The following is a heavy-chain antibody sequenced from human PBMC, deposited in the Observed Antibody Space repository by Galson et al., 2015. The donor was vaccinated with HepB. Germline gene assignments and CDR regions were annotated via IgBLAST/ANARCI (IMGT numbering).Heavy chain of an antibody. CDR2: ISHDGTNK. Sequence: SLRLSCAASGFTFNIFALHWVRQAPGKGLEWVALISHDGTNKYYADSVKGRFTISRDNSKNTLYLQMNSLRAEDTAVYRCVGAHQKRDSWTGWRYNSYYGMDVWGQGTTVTVSS. J-gene: IGHJ6*02. D-gene: IGHD3/OR15-3a*01. CDR3: VGAHQKRDSWTGWRYNSYYGMDV. CDR1: GFTFNIFA. V-gene: IGHV3-30*04.